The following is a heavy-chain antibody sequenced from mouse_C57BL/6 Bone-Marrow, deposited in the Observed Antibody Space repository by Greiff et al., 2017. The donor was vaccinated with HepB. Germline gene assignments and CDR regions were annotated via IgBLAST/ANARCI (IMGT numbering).Heavy chain of an antibody. Sequence: DVKLVESGGGLVQPKGSLKLSCAASGFSFNTYAMNWVRQAPGKGLEWVARIRSKSNNYATYYADSVKDRFTISRDDSESMLYLQMNNLKTEDTAMYYCVRHLPYYYGSEGMDYWGQGTSVTVSS. V-gene: IGHV10-1*01. J-gene: IGHJ4*01. CDR1: GFSFNTYA. CDR3: VRHLPYYYGSEGMDY. D-gene: IGHD1-1*01. CDR2: IRSKSNNYAT.